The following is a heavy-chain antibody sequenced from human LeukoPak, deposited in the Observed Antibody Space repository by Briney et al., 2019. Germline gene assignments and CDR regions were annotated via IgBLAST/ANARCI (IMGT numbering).Heavy chain of an antibody. CDR1: GGSISSHN. D-gene: IGHD3-22*01. V-gene: IGHV4-59*11. CDR2: TYYSGST. CDR3: AREEGYYDTSGRYYYYYMDV. Sequence: KPSETLSFTGTGSGGSISSHNWSWIRQPPGKGLEWIGYTYYSGSTNYNPSLKGRVTISVDTSKNQFSLKLSSVTAADTAVYYCAREEGYYDTSGRYYYYYMDVWGKGTTVTVSS. J-gene: IGHJ6*03.